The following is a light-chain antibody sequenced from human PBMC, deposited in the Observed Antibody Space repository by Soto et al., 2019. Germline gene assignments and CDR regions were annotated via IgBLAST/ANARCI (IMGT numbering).Light chain of an antibody. CDR2: GAS. J-gene: IGKJ3*01. Sequence: EIVMTQSPATLSVSPGERATLSCRASQSVSSNLAWYQQKPGQAPRLLIYGASTRATGIPARFSGSGSGTEFNLTLSSLQSEDFAVYFCHQYNNWPRLFTFGHGTKVDIK. CDR1: QSVSSN. V-gene: IGKV3-15*01. CDR3: HQYNNWPRLFT.